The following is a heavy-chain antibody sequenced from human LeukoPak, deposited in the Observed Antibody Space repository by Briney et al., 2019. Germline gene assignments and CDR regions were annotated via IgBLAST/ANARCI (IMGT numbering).Heavy chain of an antibody. J-gene: IGHJ4*02. CDR3: ARRPDYYYDSSGYLNYYFDY. D-gene: IGHD3-22*01. CDR2: IYYSGST. V-gene: IGHV4-39*01. CDR1: GGSISSSSYY. Sequence: SETLSLTCTVSGGSISSSSYYWGWIRQPPGKGLEWIGSIYYSGSTYYNPSLKSRVTISVGTSKNQFSLKLSSVTAADTAVYYCARRPDYYYDSSGYLNYYFDYWGQGTLVTVSS.